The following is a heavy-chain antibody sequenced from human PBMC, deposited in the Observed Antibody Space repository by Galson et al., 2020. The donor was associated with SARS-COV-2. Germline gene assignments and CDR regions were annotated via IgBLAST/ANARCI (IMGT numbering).Heavy chain of an antibody. J-gene: IGHJ5*02. D-gene: IGHD6-13*01. CDR1: GFTFSSYA. V-gene: IGHV3-30-3*01. Sequence: GESLKISCAASGFTFSSYAMHWVRQAPGKGLEWVAVISYDGSNKYYADSVKGRFTISRDNSKNTLYLQMNSLRAEDTAVYYCARNQHTNWFYPWGQGTLGTVAS. CDR3: ARNQHTNWFYP. CDR2: ISYDGSNK.